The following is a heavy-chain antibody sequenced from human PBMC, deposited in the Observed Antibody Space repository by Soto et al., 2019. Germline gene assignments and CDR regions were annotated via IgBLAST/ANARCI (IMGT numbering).Heavy chain of an antibody. V-gene: IGHV4-34*01. J-gene: IGHJ5*02. CDR1: GLSVNCYY. D-gene: IGHD3-3*01. Sequence: SETLSITCAVYGLSVNCYYLNWIRQPPGKGLEWIGEINHTAGTHYNPSLKSRVTMSVDTSKNQFSLRLSSVTAADTAIYYCATRITVFGLLIPPFDPWGQGTPVTVSS. CDR2: INHTAGT. CDR3: ATRITVFGLLIPPFDP.